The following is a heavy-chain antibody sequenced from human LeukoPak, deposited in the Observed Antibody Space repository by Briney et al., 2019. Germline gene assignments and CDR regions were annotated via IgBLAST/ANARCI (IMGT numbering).Heavy chain of an antibody. D-gene: IGHD2-15*01. J-gene: IGHJ5*02. CDR3: ARVVVVAATMIDP. V-gene: IGHV4-30-4*08. CDR2: IYYSGST. CDR1: GGSINSGDYY. Sequence: SETLSLTCTVSGGSINSGDYYWSWTPQPPGKGLEWIGYIYYSGSTYYNPSLKSRVTISVDTSKNQFSLKLSSVTAADTAVYYCARVVVVAATMIDPWGQGTLVTVSS.